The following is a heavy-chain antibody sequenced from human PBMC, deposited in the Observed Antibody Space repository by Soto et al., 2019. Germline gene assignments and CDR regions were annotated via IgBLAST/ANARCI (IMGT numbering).Heavy chain of an antibody. CDR3: ARDRGSDDPIDY. CDR2: IWHDGMNK. D-gene: IGHD3-10*01. J-gene: IGHJ4*02. V-gene: IGHV3-33*01. Sequence: QVQLVESGGGMVQPERSLTLSCAASGFTFSSYGMHWIRQAPGKGLEWVAVIWHDGMNKYYADSVRGRLTISRDNSKNTLYLHMNSLRAEDTAVYYCARDRGSDDPIDYWGQGTLVTVSS. CDR1: GFTFSSYG.